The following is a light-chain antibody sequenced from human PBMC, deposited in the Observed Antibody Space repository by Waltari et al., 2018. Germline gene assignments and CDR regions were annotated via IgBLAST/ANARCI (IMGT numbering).Light chain of an antibody. CDR1: QAINNY. CDR3: QKYNSAFLS. V-gene: IGKV1-27*01. J-gene: IGKJ4*01. CDR2: APS. Sequence: DIQMTQFPSSLSASVGDSVTISCRASQAINNYLAWYQQKPGKLPKLLIYAPSTLQSGVPSRFSGSGTGTDFTLTIRSLQPEDVATYYCQKYNSAFLSFGGGTKVEIK.